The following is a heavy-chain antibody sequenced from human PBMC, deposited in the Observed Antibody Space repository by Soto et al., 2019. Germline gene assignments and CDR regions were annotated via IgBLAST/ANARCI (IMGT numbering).Heavy chain of an antibody. CDR1: GFTFSTYN. Sequence: PGGSLRLSCVASGFTFSTYNLNWVRQAPGKGLEWVSSISTSSSYKYYADSVKGRFPISRDNAKNSVYLEMNSLSAEDTAVYYCARESEDLTSNFDYWGQGTLVTVSS. CDR3: ARESEDLTSNFDY. CDR2: ISTSSSYK. V-gene: IGHV3-21*01. J-gene: IGHJ4*02.